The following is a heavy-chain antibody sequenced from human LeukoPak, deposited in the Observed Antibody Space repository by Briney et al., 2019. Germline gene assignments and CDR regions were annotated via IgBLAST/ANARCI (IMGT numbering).Heavy chain of an antibody. D-gene: IGHD1-26*01. CDR1: GFTFSGYE. J-gene: IGHJ2*01. V-gene: IGHV3-48*03. Sequence: GGSLRLSCAASGFTFSGYEMNWVRQAPGKGLEWVSSISSGGDTIYYADSVKGRFTVSWDDAKNSLYQHVTDLRAEDTAVYYCARDSGKYYISWYFDLWGRGTLVTVSS. CDR3: ARDSGKYYISWYFDL. CDR2: ISSGGDTI.